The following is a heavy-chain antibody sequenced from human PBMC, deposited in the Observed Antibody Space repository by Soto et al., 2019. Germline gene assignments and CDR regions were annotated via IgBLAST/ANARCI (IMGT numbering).Heavy chain of an antibody. CDR1: GDSVSSNSAA. J-gene: IGHJ6*02. V-gene: IGHV6-1*01. D-gene: IGHD3-16*01. CDR2: TYYRSKWYN. Sequence: PSQTLSLTCAISGDSVSSNSAAWNWIRQSPSRGLEWLGRTYYRSKWYNDYAVSVKSRITINPDTSKNQFSLQLNSVTPEDTAVYYCARDKAAEAQRGRYYYYYGMDVWGQGTPVTVYS. CDR3: ARDKAAEAQRGRYYYYYGMDV.